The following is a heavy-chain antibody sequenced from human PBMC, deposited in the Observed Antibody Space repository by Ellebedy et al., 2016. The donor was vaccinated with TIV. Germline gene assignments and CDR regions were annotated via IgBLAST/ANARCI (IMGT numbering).Heavy chain of an antibody. V-gene: IGHV1-58*02. D-gene: IGHD2-21*02. J-gene: IGHJ5*02. CDR3: AAMATYCGGDCYPGLFDP. CDR1: GFTFTSSA. Sequence: AASVKVSCKASGFTFTSSAMQWVRQARGQRLEWIGWIVVGSGNTNYAQKFQERVTITRDMSTSTAYMELSSLRSEDTAVYYWAAMATYCGGDCYPGLFDPWGQGTLVTVSS. CDR2: IVVGSGNT.